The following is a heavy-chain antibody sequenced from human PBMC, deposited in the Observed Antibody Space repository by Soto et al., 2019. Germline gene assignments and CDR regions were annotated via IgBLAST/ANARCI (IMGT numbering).Heavy chain of an antibody. Sequence: GGSLRLSCAASGFTFSSYAMHWVRQAPGKGLEWVGRIKSKTDGGTTDYAAPVKGRFTISRDASKNTLYLQMNSLKTEDTAVYYCVTQDDILTGYEYYFDYWGQGTLVTVSS. V-gene: IGHV3-15*01. D-gene: IGHD3-9*01. CDR1: GFTFSSYA. CDR3: VTQDDILTGYEYYFDY. CDR2: IKSKTDGGTT. J-gene: IGHJ4*02.